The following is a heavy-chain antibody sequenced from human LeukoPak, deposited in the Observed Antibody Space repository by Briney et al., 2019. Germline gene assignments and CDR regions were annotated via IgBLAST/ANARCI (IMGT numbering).Heavy chain of an antibody. Sequence: GGSLRLSCAASGFTFHDYAMHWVRQAPGKGLEWVSGITCNSGNVGYADSVKGRFTISRDNARNSLYLQMNSLRAEDTALYYCAKDNEGAGTYYPRYGMDVWGQGTTDTVSS. J-gene: IGHJ6*02. V-gene: IGHV3-9*01. CDR1: GFTFHDYA. D-gene: IGHD3-10*01. CDR3: AKDNEGAGTYYPRYGMDV. CDR2: ITCNSGNV.